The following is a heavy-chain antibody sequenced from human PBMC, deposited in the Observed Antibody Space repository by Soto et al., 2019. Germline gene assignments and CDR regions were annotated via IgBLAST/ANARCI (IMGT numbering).Heavy chain of an antibody. CDR1: CYSISSGFY. CDR3: ARDQGVLTYYYDSSAVGAFDI. CDR2: IYHSGST. V-gene: IGHV4-38-2*02. D-gene: IGHD3-22*01. Sequence: SETMSLTCAVCCYSISSGFYWVWLRQPPGKGLECIGSIYHSGSTYYNPSLKSRVTISVDTSKNQFSLKLSSVTAADTAVYYCARDQGVLTYYYDSSAVGAFDIWGQGKMVTVSS. J-gene: IGHJ3*02.